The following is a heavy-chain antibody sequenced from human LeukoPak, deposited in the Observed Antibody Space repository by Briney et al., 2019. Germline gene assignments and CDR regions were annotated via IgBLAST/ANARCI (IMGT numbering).Heavy chain of an antibody. D-gene: IGHD3-10*01. J-gene: IGHJ6*02. CDR3: AREPLVRDYGMDV. CDR1: GGPISSYY. CDR2: IYYSGST. Sequence: SETLSLTCTVSGGPISSYYWSWIRQPPGKGLEWIGYIYYSGSTNYNPSLKSRVTISVDTSKNQFSLKLSSVTAADTAVYYCAREPLVRDYGMDVWGQGTTVTVSS. V-gene: IGHV4-59*01.